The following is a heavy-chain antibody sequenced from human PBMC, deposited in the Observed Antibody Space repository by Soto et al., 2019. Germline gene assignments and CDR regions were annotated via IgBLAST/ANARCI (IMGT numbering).Heavy chain of an antibody. CDR1: GGSISSGGYY. D-gene: IGHD2-15*01. CDR3: ARVRGGWPCYYCYVMDV. Sequence: SETLSLTCTVSGGSISSGGYYWSWIRQHPGKGLEWIGYIYYSGSTYYNPSLKSRVTISVDTSKNQFSLKLSSVTAADTAVYYCARVRGGWPCYYCYVMDVWGQGTTVTVSS. CDR2: IYYSGST. V-gene: IGHV4-31*03. J-gene: IGHJ6*02.